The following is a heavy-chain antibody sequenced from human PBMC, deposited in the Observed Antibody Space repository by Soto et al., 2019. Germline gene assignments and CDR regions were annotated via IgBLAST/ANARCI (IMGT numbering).Heavy chain of an antibody. CDR3: AKDYGYSYGLDV. V-gene: IGHV3-30*18. CDR2: ISYDGSNK. J-gene: IGHJ6*02. Sequence: PGGSLRLSCAASGFTFSSYGMHWVRQAPGKGLEWVAVISYDGSNKYYADSVKGRFTISRDNSKNTLYLQMNSLRAEDTAVYYCAKDYGYSYGLDVWGQGTTVTVSS. CDR1: GFTFSSYG. D-gene: IGHD5-18*01.